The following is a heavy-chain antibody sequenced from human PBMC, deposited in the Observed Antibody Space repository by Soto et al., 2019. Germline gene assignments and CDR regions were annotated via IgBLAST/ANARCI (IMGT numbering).Heavy chain of an antibody. V-gene: IGHV4-61*01. D-gene: IGHD2-2*02. CDR1: GGSVSTGSYY. J-gene: IGHJ5*02. CDR2: IYYSGST. CDR3: AREYHP. Sequence: QVHLQESGPGLVKPSETLSLTCTASGGSVSTGSYYWTWIRQPPGKGLEWIGHIYYSGSTNYNPSLKSRVTTPLDTSRNQFSLKLISVTAADTAVYYCAREYHPWGQGTLVTVSS.